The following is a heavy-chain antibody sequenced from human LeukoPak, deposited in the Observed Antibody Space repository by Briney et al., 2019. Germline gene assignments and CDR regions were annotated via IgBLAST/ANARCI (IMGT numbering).Heavy chain of an antibody. D-gene: IGHD1-26*01. CDR2: ISGSGGST. J-gene: IGHJ6*03. V-gene: IGHV3-23*01. CDR1: GFTFRACA. Sequence: GRSLRLSCAASGFTFRACAMSWVRQAPGKGLEWVSAISGSGGSTYYADSVKGRFTISRDNSKNTLYLQMNSLRAEDTAVYYCAKEAGFSGSYRYYYYMDVWGKGTTVTVSS. CDR3: AKEAGFSGSYRYYYYMDV.